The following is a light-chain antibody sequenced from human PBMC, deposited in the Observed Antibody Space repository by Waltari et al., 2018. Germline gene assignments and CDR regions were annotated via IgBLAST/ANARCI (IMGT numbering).Light chain of an antibody. J-gene: IGKJ3*01. CDR3: QHYENSPFT. Sequence: EIVLTQSPGTLSLSPGERASLSCRASQTITSGHLTWLQQRPGQAPRLLVFGSSNRAAGTPDRFTGSGSGTDFTLTLRPLEPDDSVPSYCQHYENSPFTFGPGTKVEIK. CDR2: GSS. CDR1: QTITSGH. V-gene: IGKV3-20*01.